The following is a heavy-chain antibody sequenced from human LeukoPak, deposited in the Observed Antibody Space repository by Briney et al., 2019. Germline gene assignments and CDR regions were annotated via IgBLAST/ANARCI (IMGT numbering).Heavy chain of an antibody. V-gene: IGHV4-39*02. J-gene: IGHJ3*02. D-gene: IGHD3-9*01. CDR2: IYYSGST. CDR1: GGSISSSHY. CDR3: AGDPYYDILTGYLIRGTFDI. Sequence: PSETLSLTCTVSGGSISSSHYWAWIRQSPGTGLEWIGSIYYSGSTYYNPSLKSRATISVDTSKNQISLKVSSVTAADSALYFCAGDPYYDILTGYLIRGTFDIWGLGTMVTVSS.